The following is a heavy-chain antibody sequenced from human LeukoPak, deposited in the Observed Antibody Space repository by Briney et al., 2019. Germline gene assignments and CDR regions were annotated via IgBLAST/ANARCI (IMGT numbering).Heavy chain of an antibody. D-gene: IGHD4-17*01. J-gene: IGHJ4*02. Sequence: SETLSLTCAVSGGSISSGGYSWSWIRQPPGKGLEWIGYIYHSGSTYYNPSLKSRVTISVDRSKNQFSLKLSSVTAADTAVYYCARRRAGYGDISTFDYWGQGTLVTVSS. CDR2: IYHSGST. CDR3: ARRRAGYGDISTFDY. V-gene: IGHV4-30-2*01. CDR1: GGSISSGGYS.